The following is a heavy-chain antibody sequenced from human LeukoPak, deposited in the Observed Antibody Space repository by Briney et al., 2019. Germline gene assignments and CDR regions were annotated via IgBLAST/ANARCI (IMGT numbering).Heavy chain of an antibody. CDR3: ARGVGTGTYRGHYFDY. J-gene: IGHJ4*02. V-gene: IGHV4-34*01. Sequence: TSETLSLTCAVYGGSFSGYYWSWIRQPPGKGLEWIGEINHSGSTNYNPSLKSRVTISVDTSKNQFSLKLSSVTAADTAAYYCARGVGTGTYRGHYFDYWGQGTLVTVSS. D-gene: IGHD1-1*01. CDR1: GGSFSGYY. CDR2: INHSGST.